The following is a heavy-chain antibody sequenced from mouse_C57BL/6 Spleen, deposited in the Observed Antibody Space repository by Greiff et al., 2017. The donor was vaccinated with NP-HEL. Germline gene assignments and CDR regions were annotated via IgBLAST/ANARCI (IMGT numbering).Heavy chain of an antibody. CDR1: GYAFSSPW. V-gene: IGHV1-82*01. CDR3: ARSTAQAPFDY. J-gene: IGHJ2*01. Sequence: QVQLKESGPELVKPGASVKISCKASGYAFSSPWMNWVKQRPGTGLEWIGRIYPGDGDTNYNGKFKGKATLTADKSSSTAYMQLSSLTSEDSAVYVCARSTAQAPFDYWGQGTTLTVSS. CDR2: IYPGDGDT. D-gene: IGHD3-2*02.